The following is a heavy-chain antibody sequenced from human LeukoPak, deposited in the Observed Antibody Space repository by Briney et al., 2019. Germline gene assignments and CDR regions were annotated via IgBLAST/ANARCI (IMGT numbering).Heavy chain of an antibody. Sequence: SGPTLVKPTQTLTLTCSFSGFSLRSNGMCVNWIRQPPGKALEWLARIDWDDDKYYITSLKTRLAISKDTSKNQVVLTVTNMDSVDTATYYCARGTPPNSGYYFDYWGQGTLVTVSS. V-gene: IGHV2-70*11. CDR2: IDWDDDK. J-gene: IGHJ4*02. CDR1: GFSLRSNGMC. CDR3: ARGTPPNSGYYFDY. D-gene: IGHD3-22*01.